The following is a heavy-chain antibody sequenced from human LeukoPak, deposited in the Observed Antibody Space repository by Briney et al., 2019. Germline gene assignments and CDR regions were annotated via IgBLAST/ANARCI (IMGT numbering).Heavy chain of an antibody. D-gene: IGHD4-17*01. V-gene: IGHV4-30-2*01. CDR2: IYHSGST. J-gene: IGHJ4*02. CDR1: GGSISSGGYS. CDR3: AREYGDYVFFDY. Sequence: SQTLCLTCAVSGGSISSGGYSWSWIRQPPGKGLEWIGYIYHSGSTYYNPSLKSRVTISVDRSKNQFSLKLSSVTAADTAVYYCAREYGDYVFFDYWGQGTLVTVSS.